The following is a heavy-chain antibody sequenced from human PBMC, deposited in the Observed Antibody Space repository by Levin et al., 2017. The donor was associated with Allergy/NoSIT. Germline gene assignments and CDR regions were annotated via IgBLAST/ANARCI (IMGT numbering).Heavy chain of an antibody. CDR3: AKLDSHFGYGMDV. J-gene: IGHJ6*02. Sequence: GGSLRLSCKGSGYTFFSYWIAWVRQMPGKGLEWMGSIYPPDSDTTYSPSFQGQVTISVDNSFNTAYLHWSSLRPSDTAMYYCAKLDSHFGYGMDVWGQGTAVTVSS. CDR1: GYTFFSYW. CDR2: IYPPDSDT. D-gene: IGHD3-10*01. V-gene: IGHV5-51*01.